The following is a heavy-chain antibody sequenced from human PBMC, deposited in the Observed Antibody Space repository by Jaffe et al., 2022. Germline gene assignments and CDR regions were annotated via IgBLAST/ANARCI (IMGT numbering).Heavy chain of an antibody. CDR1: GFTFSSYG. V-gene: IGHV3-30*02. CDR3: AKDHQYSSSWSTDYYYYYMDV. D-gene: IGHD6-13*01. Sequence: QVQLVESGGGVVQPGGSLRLSCAASGFTFSSYGMHWVRQAPGKGLEWVAFIRYDGSNKYYADSVKGRFTISRDNSKNTLYLQMNSLRAEDTAVYYCAKDHQYSSSWSTDYYYYYMDVWGKGTTVTVSS. J-gene: IGHJ6*03. CDR2: IRYDGSNK.